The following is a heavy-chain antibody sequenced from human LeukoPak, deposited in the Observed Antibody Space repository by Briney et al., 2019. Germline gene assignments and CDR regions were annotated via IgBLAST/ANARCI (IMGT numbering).Heavy chain of an antibody. Sequence: ASVKVSCKASGYTFTSNYIHWVRQAPGQGLEWMGMIYTRDGSTSYAQKFQGRVTVTRDTTTSTVHMELSGLRSEDTAVYYCARDQEGFDYWGQGTLVTVSS. V-gene: IGHV1-46*01. CDR1: GYTFTSNY. CDR3: ARDQEGFDY. CDR2: IYTRDGST. J-gene: IGHJ4*02.